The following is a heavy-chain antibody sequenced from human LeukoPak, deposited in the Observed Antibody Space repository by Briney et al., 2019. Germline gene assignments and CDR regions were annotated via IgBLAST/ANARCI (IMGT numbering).Heavy chain of an antibody. CDR1: GFTVSSNY. J-gene: IGHJ5*02. Sequence: GGSLRHSCAASGFTVSSNYMSWVRQAPGKGLEWVSVIYSGGSTYYADSVKGRFTISRDNSKNTLYLQMNSLRAEDTAVYYCARTPLWFGEFTGWFDPWGQGTLVTVSS. CDR3: ARTPLWFGEFTGWFDP. D-gene: IGHD3-10*01. V-gene: IGHV3-66*01. CDR2: IYSGGST.